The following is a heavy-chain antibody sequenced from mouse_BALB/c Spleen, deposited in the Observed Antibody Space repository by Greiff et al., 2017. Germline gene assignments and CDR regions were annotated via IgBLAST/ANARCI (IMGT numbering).Heavy chain of an antibody. J-gene: IGHJ4*01. D-gene: IGHD2-3*01. CDR3: ARAPYEDYAMDY. CDR1: GFTFSSFG. CDR2: ISSGSSTI. Sequence: EVKLVESGGGLVQPGGSRKLSCAASGFTFSSFGMHWVRQAPEKALEWVAYISSGSSTIYYADTVKGRFTISRDNPKNTLFLQMTSLRSEDTAMYYCARAPYEDYAMDYWGQGTSVTVSS. V-gene: IGHV5-17*02.